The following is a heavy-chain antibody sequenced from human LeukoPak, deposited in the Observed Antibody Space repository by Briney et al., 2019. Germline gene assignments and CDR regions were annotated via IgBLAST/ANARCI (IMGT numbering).Heavy chain of an antibody. CDR1: GFTFSSYR. V-gene: IGHV3-48*04. Sequence: GGSLRLSCAASGFTFSSYRMNWVRQAPGKGLEWVSYITSRSSTIYYADSVKGRFTISRDNAKNSLYLQMNSLRAEDTAVYYCTRLTGAWGYHFDYWGQGTLVTVSS. CDR3: TRLTGAWGYHFDY. J-gene: IGHJ4*02. D-gene: IGHD7-27*01. CDR2: ITSRSSTI.